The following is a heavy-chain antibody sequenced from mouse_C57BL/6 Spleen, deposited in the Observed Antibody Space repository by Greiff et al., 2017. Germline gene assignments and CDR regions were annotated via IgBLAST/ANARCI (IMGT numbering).Heavy chain of an antibody. D-gene: IGHD1-1*01. Sequence: VQLKQSGPGLVKPSQSLSLTCSVTGYSITSGYYWNWIRQFPGNKLEWMGYISYDGSNNYNPSLKNRISLTRDTSKNQFFLKLNSVTTEDTATYYCAREAYYGRPFAYWGQGTLVTVSA. V-gene: IGHV3-6*01. CDR1: GYSITSGYY. CDR2: ISYDGSN. CDR3: AREAYYGRPFAY. J-gene: IGHJ3*01.